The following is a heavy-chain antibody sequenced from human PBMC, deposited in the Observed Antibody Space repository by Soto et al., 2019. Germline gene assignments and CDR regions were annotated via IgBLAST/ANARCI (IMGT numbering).Heavy chain of an antibody. CDR2: IYYSGST. CDR1: GGSISSGGYY. V-gene: IGHV4-31*03. CDR3: ARFSYGKAFDY. Sequence: PSETLSLTCTVSGGSISSGGYYWSWIRQHPGKGLEWIGYIYYSGSTYYNPSLKSRVTISVDTSKNQFSLKLSSVTAADTAVYYCARFSYGKAFDYWGQGTLVTVSS. D-gene: IGHD5-18*01. J-gene: IGHJ4*02.